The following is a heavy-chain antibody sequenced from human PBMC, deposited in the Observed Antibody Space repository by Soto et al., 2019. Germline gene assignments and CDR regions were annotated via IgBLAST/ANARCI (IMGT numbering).Heavy chain of an antibody. CDR3: ASVYGDYAYAFDI. J-gene: IGHJ3*02. D-gene: IGHD4-17*01. CDR2: IYYSGST. Sequence: QLQLQASGPGLVKPSETLSLTCTVSGGSISSSSYYWGWIRQPPGKGLEWIGSIYYSGSTYYNPSLKSRVTITVDTSKDQCPLKRSSVTAADTAVYYCASVYGDYAYAFDIWGQGKMVTVSS. V-gene: IGHV4-39*01. CDR1: GGSISSSSYY.